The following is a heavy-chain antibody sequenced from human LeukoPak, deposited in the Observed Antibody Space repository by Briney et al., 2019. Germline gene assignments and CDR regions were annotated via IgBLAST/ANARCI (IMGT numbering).Heavy chain of an antibody. CDR1: GYTFSSNH. CDR3: ARAPPYSSGWYDAFDI. Sequence: ASVKVSCKASGYTFSSNHIHWVRQAPGQGLEWMGIINPSGGSATHAQKFQGRVTNTADKSTSTAYMELSSLRSDDTAVYYCARAPPYSSGWYDAFDIWGQGTMVTVSS. V-gene: IGHV1-46*01. D-gene: IGHD6-19*01. CDR2: INPSGGSA. J-gene: IGHJ3*02.